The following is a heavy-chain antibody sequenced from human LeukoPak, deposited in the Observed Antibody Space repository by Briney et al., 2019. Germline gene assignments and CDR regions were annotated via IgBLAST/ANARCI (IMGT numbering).Heavy chain of an antibody. CDR3: AKDFLWTNTYYFDY. CDR2: ISGSGGST. Sequence: GGSLKLSCAASGFTFSSYAMSWVRQAPGKGLEWVSAISGSGGSTYYADSVKGRFTISRDNSKNTLYLQMNSLRAEDTAVYYCAKDFLWTNTYYFDYWGRGTLVTVSS. D-gene: IGHD3/OR15-3a*01. J-gene: IGHJ4*02. V-gene: IGHV3-23*01. CDR1: GFTFSSYA.